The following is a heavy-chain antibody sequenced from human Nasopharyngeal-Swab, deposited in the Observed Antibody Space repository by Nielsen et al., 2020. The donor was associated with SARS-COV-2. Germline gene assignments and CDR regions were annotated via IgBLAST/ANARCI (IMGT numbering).Heavy chain of an antibody. D-gene: IGHD3-22*01. CDR3: ARDSTYYYDSSGSDGAFDI. J-gene: IGHJ3*02. CDR2: IIPIFGTA. Sequence: WVRQAPGQGLEWMGGIIPIFGTANYAQKFQGRVTITADKSTCTAYMELSSLRSEDTAVYYCARDSTYYYDSSGSDGAFDIWGQGTMVTVSS. V-gene: IGHV1-69*06.